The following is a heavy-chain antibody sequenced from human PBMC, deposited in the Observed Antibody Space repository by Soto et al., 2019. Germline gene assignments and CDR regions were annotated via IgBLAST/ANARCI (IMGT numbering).Heavy chain of an antibody. CDR2: VNAGNDNT. V-gene: IGHV1-3*01. J-gene: IGHJ4*02. CDR1: GYTFTNNV. Sequence: QVHLVQSGAEVKKPGASVKVSCKTSGYTFTNNVIHWVRQAPGQRLEWMGWVNAGNDNTKWSREFKGRLILTKDTAATTAYMGLSSLTSEDPAIYFCAREVTYGYSRFDYWGQGTLVTVSS. CDR3: AREVTYGYSRFDY. D-gene: IGHD5-18*01.